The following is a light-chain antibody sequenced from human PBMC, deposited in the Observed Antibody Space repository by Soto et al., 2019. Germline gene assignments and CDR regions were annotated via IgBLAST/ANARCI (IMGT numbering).Light chain of an antibody. CDR2: DVT. Sequence: QSALTQPASVSGSPGQSISISCIGTSSDVGAFNYVSWYQHHPGKAPQLIIYDVTSRPSGVSNRFSASKSGNTASLTISGLQAEDEDDYYCSSYTTRNTEVFGTGTKLTVL. CDR3: SSYTTRNTEV. J-gene: IGLJ1*01. V-gene: IGLV2-14*03. CDR1: SSDVGAFNY.